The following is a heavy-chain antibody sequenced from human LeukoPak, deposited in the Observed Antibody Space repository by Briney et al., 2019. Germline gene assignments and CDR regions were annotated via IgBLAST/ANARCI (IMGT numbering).Heavy chain of an antibody. CDR2: IYYSGST. CDR3: AREVTMLLISQELENNWFDP. D-gene: IGHD4/OR15-4a*01. V-gene: IGHV4-39*07. CDR1: GGSITSTSYF. J-gene: IGHJ5*02. Sequence: SETLSLTCTVSGGSITSTSYFWGWIRQPPGKGLEWIGSIYYSGSTYYNPSLKSRVTISVDTSKNQFSLKLSSVTAADTAVYYCAREVTMLLISQELENNWFDPWGQGTLVTVSS.